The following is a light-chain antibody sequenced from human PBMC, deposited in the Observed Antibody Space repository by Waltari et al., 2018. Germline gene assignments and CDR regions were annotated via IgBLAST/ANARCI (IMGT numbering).Light chain of an antibody. CDR2: KVS. Sequence: DVVMTQSPLSLPVTLGQPASIPCRSSQSLVYSDGNLYLNWFQQRPGQSPRRLIYKVSRRDSGVPDRFSGSGSGTDFTLRISRVEAEDVGLYFCMQGTNWPQSFGQGTKLEIK. V-gene: IGKV2-30*01. J-gene: IGKJ2*03. CDR1: QSLVYSDGNLY. CDR3: MQGTNWPQS.